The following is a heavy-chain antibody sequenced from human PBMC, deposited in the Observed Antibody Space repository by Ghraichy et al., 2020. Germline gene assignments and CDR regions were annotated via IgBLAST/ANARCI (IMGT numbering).Heavy chain of an antibody. J-gene: IGHJ5*02. D-gene: IGHD2-2*01. CDR1: GFTFSSYA. Sequence: GGSLRLSCAASGFTFSSYAMSWVRQAPGKGLEWVSAISGSGGSTYYADSVKGRFTISRDNSKNTLYLQMNSLRAEDTAVYYCAKDPTYKYQLLLDSWFDPWGQGTLVTVSS. CDR2: ISGSGGST. CDR3: AKDPTYKYQLLLDSWFDP. V-gene: IGHV3-23*01.